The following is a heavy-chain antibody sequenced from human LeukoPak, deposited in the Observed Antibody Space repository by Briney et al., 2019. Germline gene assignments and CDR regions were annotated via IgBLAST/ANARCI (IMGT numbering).Heavy chain of an antibody. J-gene: IGHJ4*02. CDR2: ISGSGGST. V-gene: IGHV3-23*01. Sequence: GGSLRLSCAASGFTFSGYSMSWVRQAPGKGLEWVSAISGSGGSTYYADSVKGRFTISRDNPKNTLYLQMNSLRAEDTAVYYCAKDQCTSSTSCYGAFDYWGQGTLVTVSS. D-gene: IGHD2-2*01. CDR3: AKDQCTSSTSCYGAFDY. CDR1: GFTFSGYS.